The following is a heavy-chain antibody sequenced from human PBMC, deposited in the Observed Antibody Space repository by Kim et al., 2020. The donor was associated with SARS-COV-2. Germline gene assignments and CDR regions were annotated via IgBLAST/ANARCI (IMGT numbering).Heavy chain of an antibody. D-gene: IGHD2-15*01. CDR3: AREMVVAATGYYYMDV. V-gene: IGHV3-30-3*01. CDR2: ISYDGSNK. CDR1: GFTFSSYA. Sequence: GGSLRLSCAASGFTFSSYAMHWVRQAPGKGLEWVAVISYDGSNKYYADSVKGRFTISRDNSKNTLYLQMNSLRAEDTAVYYCAREMVVAATGYYYMDVWG. J-gene: IGHJ6*03.